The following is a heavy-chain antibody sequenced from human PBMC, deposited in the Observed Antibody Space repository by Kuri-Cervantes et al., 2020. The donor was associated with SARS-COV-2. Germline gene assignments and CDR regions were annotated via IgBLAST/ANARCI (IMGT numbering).Heavy chain of an antibody. CDR1: GGSFSGYY. J-gene: IGHJ6*03. CDR3: ARDQVGYNMDV. CDR2: INHSGST. D-gene: IGHD1-26*01. V-gene: IGHV4-34*01. Sequence: GSLRLSCAVYGGSFSGYYWSWIRQPPGKGLEWIGEINHSGSTNYNPSLKSRVTISVDTSKNQFSLKLSSVTAADTAVYYCARDQVGYNMDVWGKGTTVTVSS.